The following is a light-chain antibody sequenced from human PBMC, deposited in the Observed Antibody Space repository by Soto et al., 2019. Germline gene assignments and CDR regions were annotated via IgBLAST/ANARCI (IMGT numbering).Light chain of an antibody. J-gene: IGLJ1*01. V-gene: IGLV2-23*01. Sequence: QSALTQPASVSGSPGQSITISCTGTSSGVGASNRVSWYQQHPGKAPKFIIYEGTKRPSGVSNRFSGSKSGNTASLTISGLQAEDEADYYCCSSAGSNYVFGTGTKVTVL. CDR2: EGT. CDR3: CSSAGSNYV. CDR1: SSGVGASNR.